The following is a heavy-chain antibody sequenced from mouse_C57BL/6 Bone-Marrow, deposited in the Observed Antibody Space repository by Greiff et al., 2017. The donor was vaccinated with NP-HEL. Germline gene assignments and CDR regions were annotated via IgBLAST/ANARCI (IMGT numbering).Heavy chain of an antibody. J-gene: IGHJ4*01. CDR1: GYTFTSYW. Sequence: VQLQQPGAELVKPGATVKVSCKASGYTFTSYWMHWVKQRPGQGLEWIGRIHPYDSDTKYNQKFKGKATLTIDKYSSTSYMQLSSLTSDDSAVYYCAIFYDYPLYAMDYWGQGTSVTVSS. V-gene: IGHV1-74*01. D-gene: IGHD2-4*01. CDR3: AIFYDYPLYAMDY. CDR2: IHPYDSDT.